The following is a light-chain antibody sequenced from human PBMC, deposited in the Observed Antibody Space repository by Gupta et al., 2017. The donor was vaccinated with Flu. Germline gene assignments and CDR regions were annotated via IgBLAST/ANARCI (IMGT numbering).Light chain of an antibody. CDR1: NLGDKF. CDR3: QVWDSSTGV. CDR2: QDN. J-gene: IGLJ3*02. V-gene: IGLV3-1*01. Sequence: SYELTQPPPMSVSPGQTASIPCSGNNLGDKFTYWFQQKPGQPPVLVIYQDNKRPSGIPERFSGSNSGNTATLTISGTQAMDEADYYCQVWDSSTGVFGGGTKLTVL.